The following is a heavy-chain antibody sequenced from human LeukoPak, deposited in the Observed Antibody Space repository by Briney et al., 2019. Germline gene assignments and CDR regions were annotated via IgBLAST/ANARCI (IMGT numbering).Heavy chain of an antibody. Sequence: SETLSLICTVSGGSISSFYWSWIRQPPGKGLEWIGYMYNRGNTNYNPSLKSRVTISEDTSQNQLSLQLRSVTAADTAVYYCAATIKRDYGDTNLDYWGQGTLVTVSS. CDR1: GGSISSFY. CDR2: MYNRGNT. J-gene: IGHJ4*02. D-gene: IGHD4-17*01. V-gene: IGHV4-59*01. CDR3: AATIKRDYGDTNLDY.